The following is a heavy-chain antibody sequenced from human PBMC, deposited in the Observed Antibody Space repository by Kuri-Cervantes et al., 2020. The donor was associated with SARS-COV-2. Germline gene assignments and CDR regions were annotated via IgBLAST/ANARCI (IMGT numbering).Heavy chain of an antibody. CDR2: IYSGGST. CDR1: GFTVSSNY. V-gene: IGHV3-53*01. J-gene: IGHJ6*03. CDR3: ARVRNDYYYYYYMDV. Sequence: GGSLRLSCAASGFTVSSNYMSWVRQAPGKGLEWVSVIYSGGSTYYADSVKGRFTISRDNSKNTLYPQMNSLRAEDTAVYYCARVRNDYYYYYYMDVWGKGTTVTVSS.